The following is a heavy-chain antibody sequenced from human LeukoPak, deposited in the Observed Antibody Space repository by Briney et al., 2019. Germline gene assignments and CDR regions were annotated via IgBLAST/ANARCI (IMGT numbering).Heavy chain of an antibody. CDR3: ARDPKGYCSSTSCYTPNY. D-gene: IGHD2-2*02. CDR2: IYYSGST. Sequence: SQTLSLTCTVSGGSISSGDYYWSWIRQPPGKGLEWIGYIYYSGSTYYNLSLKSRVTISVDTSKNQFSLKLSSVTAADTAVYYCARDPKGYCSSTSCYTPNYWGQGTLVTVSS. CDR1: GGSISSGDYY. V-gene: IGHV4-30-4*08. J-gene: IGHJ4*02.